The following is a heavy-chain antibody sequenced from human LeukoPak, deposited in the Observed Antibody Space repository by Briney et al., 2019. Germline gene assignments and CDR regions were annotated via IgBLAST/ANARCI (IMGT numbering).Heavy chain of an antibody. V-gene: IGHV3-30*04. CDR3: ARDYRSYGLTFDY. CDR1: GFTFSSYA. D-gene: IGHD5-18*01. Sequence: PGRSVRLSCAASGFTFSSYAMHWVRQAPGKGLEWVAVISYDGSNKYYADSVKGRFTISRDNSKDTLYLQMNSLRAEDTAVYYCARDYRSYGLTFDYWGQGTLVTVSS. CDR2: ISYDGSNK. J-gene: IGHJ4*02.